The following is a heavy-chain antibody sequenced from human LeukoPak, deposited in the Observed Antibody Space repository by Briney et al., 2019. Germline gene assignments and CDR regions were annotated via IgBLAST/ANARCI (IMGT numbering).Heavy chain of an antibody. V-gene: IGHV4-59*11. D-gene: IGHD5-18*01. CDR2: IYYSGST. CDR3: ASLGMVTSSFDY. CDR1: GGSISSHY. Sequence: SETLSLTCTVSGGSISSHYWSWIRQPPGKGLEWIGYIYYSGSTNYNPSLKSRVTISVDTSKNQFSLKLSSVTAADTAVYYCASLGMVTSSFDYWGQGTLVTVSS. J-gene: IGHJ4*02.